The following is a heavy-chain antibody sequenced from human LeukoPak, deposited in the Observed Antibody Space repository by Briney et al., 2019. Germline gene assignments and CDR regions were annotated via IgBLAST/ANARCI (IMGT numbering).Heavy chain of an antibody. D-gene: IGHD3-10*01. CDR3: AKGGFDAFDI. J-gene: IGHJ3*02. Sequence: SETLSLTCTVSGGSISSYYWSWIRQPPGKGLEWTGYIYYSGSTNYNPSLKSRVTISVDTSKNQFSLKLSSVTAADTAVYYCAKGGFDAFDIWGQGTMVTVSS. V-gene: IGHV4-59*01. CDR2: IYYSGST. CDR1: GGSISSYY.